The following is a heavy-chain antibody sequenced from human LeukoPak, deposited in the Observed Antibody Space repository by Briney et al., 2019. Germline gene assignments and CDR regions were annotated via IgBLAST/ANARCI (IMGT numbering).Heavy chain of an antibody. Sequence: PGGSLRLSCAGSGFTFYDYAMHWVGQAPGKGLEGVSGINWNSGSIGYADSVKGRFTISRDNAKNSLYLKMNSLRAEDTALYYCAKELRPYYYYYYMDVWGKGTTVTISS. J-gene: IGHJ6*03. CDR3: AKELRPYYYYYYMDV. V-gene: IGHV3-9*01. D-gene: IGHD2-8*01. CDR2: INWNSGSI. CDR1: GFTFYDYA.